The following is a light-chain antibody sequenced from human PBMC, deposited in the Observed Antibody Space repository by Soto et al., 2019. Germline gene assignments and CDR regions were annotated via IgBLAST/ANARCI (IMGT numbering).Light chain of an antibody. J-gene: IGLJ2*01. Sequence: QSVLTQPPSASGTTGQRVTNSCSGSSSNIGSNTVNWYQQLPGTAPKLLIYSNNQRPSGVPDRFSGSKSGTSASLAISGLQSEDEADYYCAAWDDSLNGVVFGGGTQLTVL. CDR1: SSNIGSNT. CDR2: SNN. CDR3: AAWDDSLNGVV. V-gene: IGLV1-44*01.